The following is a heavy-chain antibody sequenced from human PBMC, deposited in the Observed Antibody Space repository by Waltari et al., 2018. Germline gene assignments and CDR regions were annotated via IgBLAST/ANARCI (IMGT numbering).Heavy chain of an antibody. CDR1: GCTCSNNA. CDR2: ISGSGEST. J-gene: IGHJ5*01. V-gene: IGHV3-23*01. CDR3: AKEGGRWLVANWFDF. Sequence: EAQLLESGGGLVQPGGSLRLSCVVLGCTCSNNAMSWVRTATGKGLEWVSGISGSGESTYYGETVEGRFTITRDNSKNTLYLQMSSLRGDDTGMYYCAKEGGRWLVANWFDFWGQGTLVTVSS. D-gene: IGHD6-19*01.